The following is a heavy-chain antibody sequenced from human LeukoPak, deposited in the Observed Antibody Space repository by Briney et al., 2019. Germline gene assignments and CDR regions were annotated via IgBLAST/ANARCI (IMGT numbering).Heavy chain of an antibody. CDR2: IYYSGST. V-gene: IGHV4-59*01. Sequence: PSETLSLTCTVSGGSISSYYWSWIRQPPGKGLEWIGYIYYSGSTNYNPSLKSRGTISVDTSKNQFSLKLSSVTAADTAVYYCARDYSDALDIWGQGTMVTVCS. J-gene: IGHJ3*02. D-gene: IGHD2-15*01. CDR1: GGSISSYY. CDR3: ARDYSDALDI.